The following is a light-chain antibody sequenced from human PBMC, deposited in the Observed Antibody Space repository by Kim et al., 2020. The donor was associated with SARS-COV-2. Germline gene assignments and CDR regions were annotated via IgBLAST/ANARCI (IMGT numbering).Light chain of an antibody. J-gene: IGLJ3*02. V-gene: IGLV1-47*01. Sequence: ELTQPPSASGTPGQRVTISCSGSSSNIGSNYVYWYQQLPGTALKLLIYRNNQWPSGVPDRFSGSKSGTSASLAISGLRSEDEADYYCAAWDDSLSGWVFGGGTQLTVL. CDR2: RNN. CDR3: AAWDDSLSGWV. CDR1: SSNIGSNY.